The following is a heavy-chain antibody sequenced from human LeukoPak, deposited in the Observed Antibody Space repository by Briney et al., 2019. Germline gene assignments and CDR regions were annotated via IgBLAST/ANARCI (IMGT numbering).Heavy chain of an antibody. CDR3: AKDKYSGYDSRTFDY. V-gene: IGHV3-53*01. J-gene: IGHJ4*01. CDR2: IYSGGST. Sequence: GGSLRLSCAASGFTVSSNYMSWVRQAPGKGLEWVSVIYSGGSTYYADSVKGRFTISRDNSKKTLYRQMNSLRAEDTALYYCAKDKYSGYDSRTFDYWGHGTLVTVSS. CDR1: GFTVSSNY. D-gene: IGHD5-12*01.